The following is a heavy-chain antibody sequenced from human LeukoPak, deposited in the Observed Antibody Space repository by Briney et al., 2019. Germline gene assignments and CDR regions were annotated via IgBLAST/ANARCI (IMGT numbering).Heavy chain of an antibody. CDR3: ASPRGYYDSSGYLSNWFDP. J-gene: IGHJ5*02. D-gene: IGHD3-22*01. V-gene: IGHV4-38-2*01. CDR2: IYHSGST. Sequence: SETLSLTCADSGYSISSGYYWGWIRQPPGKGLEWIGSIYHSGSTYYNPSLKSRVTISVDTSKNQFSLKLSSVTAADTAVYYCASPRGYYDSSGYLSNWFDPWGQGTLVTVSS. CDR1: GYSISSGYY.